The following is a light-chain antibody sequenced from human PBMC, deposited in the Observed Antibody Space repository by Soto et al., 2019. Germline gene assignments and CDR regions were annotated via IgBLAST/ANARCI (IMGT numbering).Light chain of an antibody. V-gene: IGKV1-39*01. CDR3: QQTYITPLA. J-gene: IGKJ4*01. CDR1: ESSSVY. Sequence: DIQLSQSPSSLSASVGDRVTMTCRASESSSVYLHWYQKKPGKPPKLLIYDTSSLQTGVPSRFSGSGSGTDFPLTISDLQPEDFATYYCQQTYITPLAFGGGTRVEIK. CDR2: DTS.